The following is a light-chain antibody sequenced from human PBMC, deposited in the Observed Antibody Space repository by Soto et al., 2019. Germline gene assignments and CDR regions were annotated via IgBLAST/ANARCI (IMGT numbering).Light chain of an antibody. CDR2: GAS. Sequence: EIGMSQSATTLSVSPGERATVSCMASQSLSSDLAWYQQKPGQAPRLLIYGASTRATGIPARFMGSGSGTEFTLTISSLQSEDFALYYCQHYYSWPWTFGQGTKVDIK. J-gene: IGKJ1*01. V-gene: IGKV3-15*01. CDR3: QHYYSWPWT. CDR1: QSLSSD.